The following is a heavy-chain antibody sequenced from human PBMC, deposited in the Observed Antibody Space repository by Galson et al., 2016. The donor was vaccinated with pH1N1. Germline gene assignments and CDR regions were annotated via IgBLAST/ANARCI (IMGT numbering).Heavy chain of an antibody. V-gene: IGHV3-9*01. CDR2: ISWNSGSI. D-gene: IGHD5-12*01. Sequence: SLRLSCAASGFTFDDYAMHWVRQAPGKGLEWVSGISWNSGSIGYADSVKGRFTISRDNAKNSLYLQMNSLSAEDTAVYYCARAVFYDVDLLDYYFDYWGQGTLVTVSS. CDR3: ARAVFYDVDLLDYYFDY. CDR1: GFTFDDYA. J-gene: IGHJ4*02.